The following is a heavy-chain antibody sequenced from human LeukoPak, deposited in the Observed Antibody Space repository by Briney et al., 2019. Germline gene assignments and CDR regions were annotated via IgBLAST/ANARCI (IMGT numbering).Heavy chain of an antibody. Sequence: ASVKVSCKASGFTFTSSAVQWVRQARGQRLEWIGWIVVGSGNTNYAQKFQERVTITRDMSTSTAYMELSSLRSEDTAVYYCAAGGPRGSSGWLLTLSPHAEYFQHWGQGTLVTVSS. J-gene: IGHJ1*01. D-gene: IGHD6-19*01. CDR2: IVVGSGNT. CDR3: AAGGPRGSSGWLLTLSPHAEYFQH. V-gene: IGHV1-58*01. CDR1: GFTFTSSA.